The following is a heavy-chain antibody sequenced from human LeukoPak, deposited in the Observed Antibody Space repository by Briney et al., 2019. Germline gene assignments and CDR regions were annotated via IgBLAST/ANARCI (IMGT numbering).Heavy chain of an antibody. J-gene: IGHJ4*02. CDR3: ARTYYYDSSGYFDY. Sequence: SQTLSLTCTVSGGSISSGSYYWSWIRQPAVKGLEWIGRIYTSGSTNYNPSLKSRVTISVDTSKNQFSLKLSSVTAADTAVYYCARTYYYDSSGYFDYWGQGTLVTVSS. D-gene: IGHD3-22*01. CDR2: IYTSGST. V-gene: IGHV4-61*02. CDR1: GGSISSGSYY.